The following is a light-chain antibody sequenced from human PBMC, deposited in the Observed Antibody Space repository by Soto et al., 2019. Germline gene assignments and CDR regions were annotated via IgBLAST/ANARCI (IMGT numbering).Light chain of an antibody. J-gene: IGLJ2*01. CDR1: SSDVGSYNL. CDR3: CSYAGSSTDVV. V-gene: IGLV2-23*01. CDR2: EGS. Sequence: QSALTRPASVSGSPGQSITISCTGTSSDVGSYNLVSWYQQHPGKAPKLMIYEGSKRPSGVSNRFSGSKSGNTASLTISGIQAEDEADYYCCSYAGSSTDVVFGGGTKLTVL.